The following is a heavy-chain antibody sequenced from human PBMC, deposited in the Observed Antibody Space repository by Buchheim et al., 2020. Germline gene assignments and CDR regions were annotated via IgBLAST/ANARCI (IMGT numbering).Heavy chain of an antibody. CDR3: ARGWATTVVTSEPYYYGMDV. CDR1: GFTFSSYW. J-gene: IGHJ6*02. Sequence: EVQLVESGGGLVQPGGSLRLSCAASGFTFSSYWMHWVRQAPGKGLVWVSRINSDGSSTSYADSVKGRFTISRDNAKNTLYLQMNSLRDEDTAVYYCARGWATTVVTSEPYYYGMDVWGQGTT. CDR2: INSDGSST. D-gene: IGHD4-23*01. V-gene: IGHV3-74*01.